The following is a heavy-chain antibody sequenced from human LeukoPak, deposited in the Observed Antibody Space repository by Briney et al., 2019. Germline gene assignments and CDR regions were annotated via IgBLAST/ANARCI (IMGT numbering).Heavy chain of an antibody. CDR2: IYYSGST. CDR3: ARARYDYVWGSYRYTDVYYFDY. Sequence: SETLSLTCTVSGGSISSYYWSWIRQPPGKGLEWIGYIYYSGSTNYNPSLKSRVTISVDTSKNQFSLKLSSVTAADTAVYYCARARYDYVWGSYRYTDVYYFDYWAREPWSPSPQ. V-gene: IGHV4-59*01. J-gene: IGHJ4*02. CDR1: GGSISSYY. D-gene: IGHD3-16*02.